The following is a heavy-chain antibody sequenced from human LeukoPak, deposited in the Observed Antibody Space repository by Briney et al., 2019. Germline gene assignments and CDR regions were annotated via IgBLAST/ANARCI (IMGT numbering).Heavy chain of an antibody. CDR2: INHSGST. V-gene: IGHV4-34*01. CDR3: ARHLSNSSSWYCFDY. CDR1: GGSFSGYY. D-gene: IGHD6-13*01. J-gene: IGHJ4*02. Sequence: SETLSLTCAVYGGSFSGYYWSWIRQPPGKGLEWIGGINHSGSTNYDPSLRSRVTISVDTSKNQFSLKLSSVTAADTAVYYCARHLSNSSSWYCFDYWGQGTLVTVSS.